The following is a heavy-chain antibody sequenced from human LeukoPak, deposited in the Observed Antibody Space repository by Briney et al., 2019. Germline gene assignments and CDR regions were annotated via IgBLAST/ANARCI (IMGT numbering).Heavy chain of an antibody. J-gene: IGHJ4*02. CDR2: INHSGST. CDR1: GGSISSGGYY. CDR3: ARVLTYYDFWSGAEEADY. Sequence: SETLSLTCTVSGGSISSGGYYWSWIRQPPGKGLEWIGEINHSGSTNYNPSLKSRVTISVDTPKNQFSLKLSSVTAADTAVYYCARVLTYYDFWSGAEEADYWGQGTLVTVSS. V-gene: IGHV4-39*07. D-gene: IGHD3-3*01.